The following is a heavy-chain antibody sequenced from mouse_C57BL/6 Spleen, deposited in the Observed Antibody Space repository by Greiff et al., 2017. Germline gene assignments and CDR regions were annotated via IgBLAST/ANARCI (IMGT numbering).Heavy chain of an antibody. V-gene: IGHV1-26*01. D-gene: IGHD2-4*01. J-gene: IGHJ2*01. CDR3: ARSGLYYDYDGTDY. CDR1: GYTFTDYY. Sequence: EVQLQQSGPELVKPGASVKISCKASGYTFTDYYMNWVKQSHGKSLEWIGDINPNNGGTSYNQKFKGKATLTVDKSSSTAYMELRSLTSEDSAVYYCARSGLYYDYDGTDYWGQGTTLTVSS. CDR2: INPNNGGT.